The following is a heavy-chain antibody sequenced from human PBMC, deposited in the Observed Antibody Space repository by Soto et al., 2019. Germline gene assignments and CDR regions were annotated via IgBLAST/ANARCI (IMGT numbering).Heavy chain of an antibody. CDR1: GGSISSYY. D-gene: IGHD1-26*01. V-gene: IGHV4-59*01. CDR3: ARIGDRSFPVGYFDY. CDR2: IYYSGST. J-gene: IGHJ4*01. Sequence: PSETLSLTCTVSGGSISSYYWSWIRQPPGKGLEWIGYIYYSGSTNYNPSLKSRVTISVDTSKNQFSLKLSSVTAADTAVYYCARIGDRSFPVGYFDYSGHGTLLTVSS.